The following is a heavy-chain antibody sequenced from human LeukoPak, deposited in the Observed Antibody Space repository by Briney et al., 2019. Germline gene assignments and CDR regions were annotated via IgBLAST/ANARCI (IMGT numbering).Heavy chain of an antibody. CDR3: ARGLKPGYDFWSGYYPNYYYYYMDV. Sequence: SETLSLTCAVYGGSLSGYYWSWIRQPPGKGLEWIGEINHSGSTNYNPSLKSRVTISVDTSKNQFSLKLSSVTAADTAVYYCARGLKPGYDFWSGYYPNYYYYYMDVWGKGTTVTVSS. CDR1: GGSLSGYY. D-gene: IGHD3-3*01. V-gene: IGHV4-34*01. CDR2: INHSGST. J-gene: IGHJ6*03.